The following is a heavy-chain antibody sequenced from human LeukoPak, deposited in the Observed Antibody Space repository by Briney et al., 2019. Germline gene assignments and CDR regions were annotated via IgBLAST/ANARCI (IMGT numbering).Heavy chain of an antibody. CDR3: ARGLKYYYDSGGYYGGDY. D-gene: IGHD3-22*01. V-gene: IGHV3-11*01. Sequence: GGSLRLSCAASGFIFSDFYMSWIRQAPGKGLEWISYIDFAGSTKYFAASVRGRFNISRDNANSLVYLHMNSLRAEDTAVYYCARGLKYYYDSGGYYGGDYWSQGSLVAVSS. CDR2: IDFAGSTK. J-gene: IGHJ4*02. CDR1: GFIFSDFY.